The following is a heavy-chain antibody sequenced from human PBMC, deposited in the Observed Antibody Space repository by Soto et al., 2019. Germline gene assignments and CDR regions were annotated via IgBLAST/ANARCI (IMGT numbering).Heavy chain of an antibody. V-gene: IGHV3-30-3*01. D-gene: IGHD6-13*01. CDR2: ISYDGSNK. J-gene: IGHJ4*02. Sequence: GESLKISCAASGFTFSSYAMHWVRQAPGKGLEWVAVISYDGSNKYYADSVKGRFTISRDNSKNTLYLQMNSLRAEDTAVYYCARDGLSYSSSWYFDYWGQGTLVTVSS. CDR3: ARDGLSYSSSWYFDY. CDR1: GFTFSSYA.